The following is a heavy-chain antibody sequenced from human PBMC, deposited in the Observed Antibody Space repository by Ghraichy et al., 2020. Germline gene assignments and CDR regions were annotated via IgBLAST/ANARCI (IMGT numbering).Heavy chain of an antibody. CDR3: ARDGGTGGNFDAFDI. D-gene: IGHD2-8*02. V-gene: IGHV3-33*01. Sequence: GGSLRLSCAASGFTFSTYAMHWVRQAPGKGLEWVAVIWYDASNKYYADSVKGRFTISRDNSKNTLSLQMSSLRAEDTAVYYCARDGGTGGNFDAFDIWGQGTMVTVSS. CDR1: GFTFSTYA. J-gene: IGHJ3*02. CDR2: IWYDASNK.